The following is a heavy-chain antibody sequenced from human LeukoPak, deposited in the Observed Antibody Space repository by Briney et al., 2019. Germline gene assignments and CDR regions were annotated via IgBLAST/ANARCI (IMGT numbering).Heavy chain of an antibody. J-gene: IGHJ4*02. V-gene: IGHV3-74*01. D-gene: IGHD3-10*01. Sequence: GGSLRLSCAASGFTFSSYLMHRVRQAPGKGLVWVSRINSDGSSTSYADSVKGRFTISRDNAKNTLYLQINSLRAEDTAVYYCARGLLWFGEFTFDYWGQGTLVTVSS. CDR1: GFTFSSYL. CDR2: INSDGSST. CDR3: ARGLLWFGEFTFDY.